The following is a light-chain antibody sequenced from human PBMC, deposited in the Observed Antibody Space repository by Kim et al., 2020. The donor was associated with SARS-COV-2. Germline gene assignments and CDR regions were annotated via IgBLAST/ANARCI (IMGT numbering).Light chain of an antibody. CDR1: SSDVGGYNY. CDR2: DVS. CDR3: SSYTSSSTRV. V-gene: IGLV2-14*03. J-gene: IGLJ3*02. Sequence: QSALTQPASVSGSPGQSITISCTGTSSDVGGYNYVSWYQQHPGKAPKLMIYDVSNRPSGVSNRFSGSKSGTTASLTISGRQAEDEADYYCSSYTSSSTRVFGGGTQLTVL.